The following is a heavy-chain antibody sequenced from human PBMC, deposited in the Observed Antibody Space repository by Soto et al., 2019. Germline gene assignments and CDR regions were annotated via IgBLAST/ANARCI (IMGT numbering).Heavy chain of an antibody. D-gene: IGHD1-1*01. CDR3: ARGSSSGTDAFDI. V-gene: IGHV1-69*02. J-gene: IGHJ3*02. CDR1: GGTFSSYT. CDR2: IIPILGIA. Sequence: QVQLVQSGAEVKKPGSSVKVSCKASGGTFSSYTISWVRQAPGQGLEWTGRIIPILGIANYAQKFQGRVTITADKSTSTAYMELSSLRSEDTAVYYCARGSSSGTDAFDIWGQGTMVTVSS.